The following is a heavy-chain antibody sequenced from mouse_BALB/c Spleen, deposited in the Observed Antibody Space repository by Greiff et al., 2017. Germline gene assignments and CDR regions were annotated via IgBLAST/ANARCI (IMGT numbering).Heavy chain of an antibody. J-gene: IGHJ4*01. D-gene: IGHD2-14*01. CDR3: ATRRGYDYAMDY. CDR2: ISYSGST. Sequence: DVHLVESGPGLVKPSQSLSLTCTVTGYSITSDYAWNWIRQFPGNKLEWMGYISYSGSTSYNPSLKSRISITRDTSKNQFFLQLNSVTTEDTATYYCATRRGYDYAMDYWGQGTSVTVSS. V-gene: IGHV3-2*02. CDR1: GYSITSDYA.